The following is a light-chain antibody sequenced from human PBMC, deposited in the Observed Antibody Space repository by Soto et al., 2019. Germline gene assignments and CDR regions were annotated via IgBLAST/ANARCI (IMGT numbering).Light chain of an antibody. CDR3: QSYDSSLSGFYV. Sequence: QSVLTQPPSVSGAPGQSVTISCTGSSSNIGAGYDVHWYQQLPGTAPKLLIYANNNRPSGVPDRFSGSKSGTSASLAITGLQAEDEADYYCQSYDSSLSGFYVFGTGTKLTVL. V-gene: IGLV1-40*01. CDR1: SSNIGAGYD. J-gene: IGLJ1*01. CDR2: ANN.